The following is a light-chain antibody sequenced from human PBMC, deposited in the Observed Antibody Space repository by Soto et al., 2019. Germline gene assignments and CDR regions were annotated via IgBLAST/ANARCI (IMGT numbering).Light chain of an antibody. CDR3: QRSHSSPLS. J-gene: IGKJ4*01. CDR2: TAS. V-gene: IGKV1-39*01. Sequence: IQITHSPSPLSASVGDRVTITCRSSQSISRNLNWYQQKPGKAPELLIYTASNLQSGVPSRFSGSGSGTDFALTISSLQPEDSAVYYCQRSHSSPLSLGGGTKVDIK. CDR1: QSISRN.